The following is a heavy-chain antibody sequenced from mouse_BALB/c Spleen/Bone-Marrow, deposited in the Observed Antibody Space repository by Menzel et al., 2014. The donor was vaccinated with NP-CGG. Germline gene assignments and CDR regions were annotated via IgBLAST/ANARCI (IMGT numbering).Heavy chain of an antibody. D-gene: IGHD1-1*01. V-gene: IGHV1-7*01. CDR2: INPSTGYT. J-gene: IGHJ2*01. CDR1: GYTFTNYW. CDR3: ARIYYYGRDY. Sequence: QVQLQQPGAELAKPGASVKMSCKASGYTFTNYWMHWVEQRPGQGLEWIGYINPSTGYTEYNQKFKDKATLTADKSSSTAYMQLSSLTSEDSAVYYWARIYYYGRDYWGQGTTLTVSS.